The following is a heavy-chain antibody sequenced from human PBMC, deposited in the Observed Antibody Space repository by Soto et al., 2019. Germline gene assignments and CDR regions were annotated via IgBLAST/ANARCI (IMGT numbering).Heavy chain of an antibody. V-gene: IGHV3-7*01. CDR3: ASLGGGDCYRGAFDI. CDR2: IKQDGSEK. Sequence: GGSLRLSCAASGFTFSSYWMSWVRQAPGKGLEWVANIKQDGSEKYYVDSVKGRFTISRANAKNSLYLQMNSLRAEDTAVYYCASLGGGDCYRGAFDIWGQGTMVTVSS. D-gene: IGHD2-21*02. CDR1: GFTFSSYW. J-gene: IGHJ3*02.